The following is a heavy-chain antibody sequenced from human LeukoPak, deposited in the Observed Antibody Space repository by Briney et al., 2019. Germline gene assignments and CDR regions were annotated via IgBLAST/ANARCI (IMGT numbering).Heavy chain of an antibody. Sequence: GGSLRLSCAASGFTFSSYSMNWVRQAPGKGLEWVANIKQDGSEKYFVDSVKGRFTMSRDNAKNSLYLQMNSLRAEDTAVYYCARSRYCVNGICSYFDYWGQGTLVTVSS. CDR1: GFTFSSYS. CDR2: IKQDGSEK. D-gene: IGHD2-8*01. V-gene: IGHV3-7*03. J-gene: IGHJ4*02. CDR3: ARSRYCVNGICSYFDY.